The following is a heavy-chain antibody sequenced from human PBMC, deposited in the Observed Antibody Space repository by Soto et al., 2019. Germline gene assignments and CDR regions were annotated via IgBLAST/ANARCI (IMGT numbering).Heavy chain of an antibody. CDR1: GFTFSDYY. Sequence: QVQLVESGGGLVKPGGSLRLSCAASGFTFSDYYMSWIRQAPGKGLEWISYINNSSSYTNYADSVKGRFTISRDNAKNSLYLQMNSLRAEDTAVYYCARTIAAAGGRRYFDLLGRGTLVTVSS. CDR2: INNSSSYT. J-gene: IGHJ2*01. CDR3: ARTIAAAGGRRYFDL. D-gene: IGHD6-13*01. V-gene: IGHV3-11*05.